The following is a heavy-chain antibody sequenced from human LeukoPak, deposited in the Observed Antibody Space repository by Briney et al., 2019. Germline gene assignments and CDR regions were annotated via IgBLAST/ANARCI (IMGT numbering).Heavy chain of an antibody. J-gene: IGHJ4*02. CDR3: ARGSIQGYCTNGVCYPRSPFDY. CDR2: ISAYNGNT. V-gene: IGHV1-18*01. CDR1: GYTFTSYG. D-gene: IGHD2-8*01. Sequence: ASVKVSCKASGYTFTSYGISWVRQAPGQGLEWMGWISAYNGNTNYAQKPQGRVTMTTDTSTSTAYMELRSLRSDDTAVYYCARGSIQGYCTNGVCYPRSPFDYWGQGTLVTVSS.